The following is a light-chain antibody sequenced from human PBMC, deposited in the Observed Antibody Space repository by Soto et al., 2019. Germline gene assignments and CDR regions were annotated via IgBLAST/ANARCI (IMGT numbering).Light chain of an antibody. Sequence: QSALTQPRSVSGSPGQSVTISCTGTSNDVGGYNYVSWFQQHPGKVPKLMVYDVSYRPSGVPDRFSGSKSGNTASLTISGLQADDEGDYYCCSYAGTYWVFGGGTKRPS. J-gene: IGLJ3*02. CDR3: CSYAGTYWV. V-gene: IGLV2-11*01. CDR2: DVS. CDR1: SNDVGGYNY.